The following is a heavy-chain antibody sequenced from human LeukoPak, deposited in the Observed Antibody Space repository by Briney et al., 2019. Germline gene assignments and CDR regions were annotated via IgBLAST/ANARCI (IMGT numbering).Heavy chain of an antibody. CDR3: ARLVRSGLDCDY. Sequence: KTSETLSLTCVVSGYSISSGYYWGWIRQPPGEGLEWIGSVYHSGTTDYNPSLKSRVTMSLDTSRNQFPLKLSSVTAADTAVYYCARLVRSGLDCDYWGQGTLVTVSS. CDR1: GYSISSGYY. J-gene: IGHJ4*02. CDR2: VYHSGTT. V-gene: IGHV4-38-2*01. D-gene: IGHD5-12*01.